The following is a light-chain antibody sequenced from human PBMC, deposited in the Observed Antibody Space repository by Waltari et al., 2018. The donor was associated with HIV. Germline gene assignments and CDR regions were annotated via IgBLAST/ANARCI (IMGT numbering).Light chain of an antibody. Sequence: QSVLTQPPSVSGAPGQRVTISCTRSSSNIGTNHDVHWYQQLPETAPNLLIYVDTNPPSEIPDRFSGSKSGTSVSLTITGLQAEDEADYYCQSYDSSLGVVFGGGTKLTVL. V-gene: IGLV1-40*01. J-gene: IGLJ2*01. CDR3: QSYDSSLGVV. CDR1: SSNIGTNHD. CDR2: VDT.